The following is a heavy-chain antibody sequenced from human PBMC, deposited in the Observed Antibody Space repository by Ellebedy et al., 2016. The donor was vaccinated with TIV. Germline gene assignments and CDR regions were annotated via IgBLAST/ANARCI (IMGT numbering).Heavy chain of an antibody. J-gene: IGHJ4*02. Sequence: GRSLRLSXAASGFRFSTFAMSWVRQAPGKGLEWVATISGAGGHTLSADSVKGRFTISRDNFKNTLYLEMNSLTAEDTAVYYCAKDSFTVVIRTYYFDYWGQGTLVTVSS. V-gene: IGHV3-23*01. CDR3: AKDSFTVVIRTYYFDY. CDR2: ISGAGGHT. CDR1: GFRFSTFA. D-gene: IGHD4-23*01.